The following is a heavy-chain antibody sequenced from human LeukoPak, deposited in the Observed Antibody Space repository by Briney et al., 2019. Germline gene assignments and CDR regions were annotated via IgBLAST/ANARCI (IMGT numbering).Heavy chain of an antibody. V-gene: IGHV5-51*01. D-gene: IGHD6-13*01. J-gene: IGHJ4*02. CDR2: IYPGDSDT. CDR1: GYRFTSYW. CDR3: ARSITRIAAAAEFDY. Sequence: GESLKISCKGSGYRFTSYWIGWVRQMPGKGVGWMGIIYPGDSDTRYSPSFQGQVTISADKSISTAYLQWSSLKASDTAMYYCARSITRIAAAAEFDYWGQGTLVTVSS.